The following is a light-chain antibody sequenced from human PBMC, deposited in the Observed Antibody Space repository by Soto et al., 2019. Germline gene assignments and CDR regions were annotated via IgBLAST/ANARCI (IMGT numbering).Light chain of an antibody. J-gene: IGKJ1*01. CDR1: QSISSW. Sequence: DIQMTQSPSTLSASVGDRVTITCRASQSISSWLAWYQQKPGKAPKLLIYDASSFESGVPSRFRGSGSWTGFTPTITGLQPNDFATDDCQQYNCYSWTLGQGTMVVIK. CDR3: QQYNCYSWT. V-gene: IGKV1-5*01. CDR2: DAS.